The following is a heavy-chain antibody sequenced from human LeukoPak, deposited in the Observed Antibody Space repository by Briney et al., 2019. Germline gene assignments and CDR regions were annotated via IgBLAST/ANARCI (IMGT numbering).Heavy chain of an antibody. CDR2: ISSGSSYI. CDR1: GFTLSRYS. D-gene: IGHD5-24*01. CDR3: VKDSRGRWLQLDY. J-gene: IGHJ4*02. V-gene: IGHV3-21*04. Sequence: PGGSLRLSCAASGFTLSRYSMNWVRQAPGKGLEWVSSISSGSSYIYYAGSVKGRFTISRDNAKNSLYLQMNSLRADDTALYYCVKDSRGRWLQLDYWGQGTLVTVSS.